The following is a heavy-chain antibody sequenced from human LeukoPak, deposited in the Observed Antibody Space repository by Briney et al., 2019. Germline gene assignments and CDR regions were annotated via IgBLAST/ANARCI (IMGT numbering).Heavy chain of an antibody. Sequence: SETLSLTCAVYGGSFSSYYWTWIRQPPGKGLEWIGYIYYTGDTNYNPSLKSRVTISLDTSKNQFSLKLSSVTAADTAVYYCACVEMATIDMAFDYWGQGTLVTVSS. CDR2: IYYTGDT. CDR1: GGSFSSYY. D-gene: IGHD5-24*01. CDR3: ACVEMATIDMAFDY. V-gene: IGHV4-59*01. J-gene: IGHJ4*02.